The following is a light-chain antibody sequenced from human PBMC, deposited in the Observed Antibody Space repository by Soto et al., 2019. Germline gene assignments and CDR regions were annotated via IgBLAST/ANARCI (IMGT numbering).Light chain of an antibody. Sequence: DIQMTQSPSTLSASVGDRVIITCRASQSISSWLAWFQQKPGKAPKVLIYDASTLESGVPSRFSGSGSGTEFTLNISSLQPDEFATYYCQQYCGYSWTVGQGTKVDIK. CDR3: QQYCGYSWT. V-gene: IGKV1-5*01. J-gene: IGKJ1*01. CDR1: QSISSW. CDR2: DAS.